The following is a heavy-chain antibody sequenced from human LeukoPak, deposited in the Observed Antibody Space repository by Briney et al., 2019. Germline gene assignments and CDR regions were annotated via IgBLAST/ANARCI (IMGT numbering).Heavy chain of an antibody. J-gene: IGHJ4*02. D-gene: IGHD1-26*01. V-gene: IGHV4-34*01. CDR3: ATGSYYSYFGY. Sequence: SETLSLTCALYGRSFSGFYWSWIRQPPGKGLEWIGEINHSGSTNYNPSLKSRVTISVDTSKNQFSLKLSSVTAADAAVYYCATGSYYSYFGYWGQGTLVTVSS. CDR1: GRSFSGFY. CDR2: INHSGST.